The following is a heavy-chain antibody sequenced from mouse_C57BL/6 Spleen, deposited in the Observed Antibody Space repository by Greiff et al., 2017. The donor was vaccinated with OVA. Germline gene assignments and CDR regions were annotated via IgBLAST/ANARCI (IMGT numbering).Heavy chain of an antibody. Sequence: VQLQQPGAELVKPGASVKLSCKASGYTFTSYWMQWVKQRPGQGLEWIGEIDPSDSYTNYNQQFKGKATLTVDTSSSTAYMQLSSLTSEDSAFYYCARRSLTPYAMDYWGQGTSVTVSS. V-gene: IGHV1-50*01. CDR3: ARRSLTPYAMDY. J-gene: IGHJ4*01. D-gene: IGHD1-3*01. CDR2: IDPSDSYT. CDR1: GYTFTSYW.